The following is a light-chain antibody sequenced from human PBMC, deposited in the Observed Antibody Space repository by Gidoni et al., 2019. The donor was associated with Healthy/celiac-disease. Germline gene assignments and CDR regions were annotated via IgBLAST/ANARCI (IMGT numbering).Light chain of an antibody. Sequence: IVLTQSPATLSLSPGERATLSCKASQSVSSYLAWYQQKPGQAPRLLIYEASNRATGIPARFSGSGSGTDFTRTISSLEPEDFAVYYGQQRSNWPWFGHGTKVDIK. V-gene: IGKV3-11*01. CDR3: QQRSNWPW. CDR1: QSVSSY. CDR2: EAS. J-gene: IGKJ3*01.